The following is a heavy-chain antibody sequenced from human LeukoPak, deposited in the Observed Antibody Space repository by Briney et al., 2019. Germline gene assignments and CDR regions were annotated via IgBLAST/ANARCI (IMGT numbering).Heavy chain of an antibody. CDR1: GFTFSSYG. J-gene: IGHJ6*03. CDR2: IRYDGSNK. V-gene: IGHV3-30*02. Sequence: GGSLRLSCAASGFTFSSYGMHWVRQAPGKGLEWVAFIRYDGSNKYYADSVKGRFTISRDNSKNTLYLQMNSLRAEDTAVYYCARATAYYDFWSGTFESYYYYYYMDVWGKGTTVTVSS. D-gene: IGHD3-3*01. CDR3: ARATAYYDFWSGTFESYYYYYYMDV.